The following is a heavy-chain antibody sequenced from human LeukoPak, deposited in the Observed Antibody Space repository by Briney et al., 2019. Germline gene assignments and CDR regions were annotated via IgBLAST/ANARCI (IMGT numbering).Heavy chain of an antibody. J-gene: IGHJ3*02. CDR1: GFNFSSYA. Sequence: GGSLRLSCAASGFNFSSYAMSWVRQAQGKGLEWVSAISGSGGSTYYADSVKGRFTISRDNSKNTLYLQMNSLRAEDTAVYYCAKDLYGDSRGAFDIWGQGTMVTVSS. CDR2: ISGSGGST. D-gene: IGHD4-17*01. V-gene: IGHV3-23*01. CDR3: AKDLYGDSRGAFDI.